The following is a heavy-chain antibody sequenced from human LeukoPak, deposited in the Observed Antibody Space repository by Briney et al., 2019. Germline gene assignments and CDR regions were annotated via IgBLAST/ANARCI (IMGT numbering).Heavy chain of an antibody. CDR3: ARDHRGCSSTSCYSYYYYGMDV. Sequence: ASVKVSCKASGYTFTCYYMHWVRQAPGQGLEWMGWINPNSGGTNYAQKFQGWVTMTRDTSISTAYMELSRLRSDDTAVYYCARDHRGCSSTSCYSYYYYGMDVWGQGTTVTVSS. J-gene: IGHJ6*02. V-gene: IGHV1-2*04. CDR1: GYTFTCYY. D-gene: IGHD2-2*01. CDR2: INPNSGGT.